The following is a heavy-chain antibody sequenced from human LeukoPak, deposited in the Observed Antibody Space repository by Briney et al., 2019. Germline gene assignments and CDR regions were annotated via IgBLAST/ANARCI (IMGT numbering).Heavy chain of an antibody. CDR1: GFPFRTCG. J-gene: IGHJ4*02. Sequence: GGSLRLSCAASGFPFRTCGMHWARQAPGKGLEWVAFIRHDGSNKFYADSVKGRFTISIDNSKKMLYVQMNSLRAEDTAVYYCVLGTDYFDYWGQGTLVTVSS. V-gene: IGHV3-30*02. CDR3: VLGTDYFDY. CDR2: IRHDGSNK.